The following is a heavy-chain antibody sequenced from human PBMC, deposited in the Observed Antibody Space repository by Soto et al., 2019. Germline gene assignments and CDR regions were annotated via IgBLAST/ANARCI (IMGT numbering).Heavy chain of an antibody. CDR3: ARGGYSGTDALDF. D-gene: IGHD5-12*01. CDR1: GVSISRSS. J-gene: IGHJ4*02. Sequence: TLSLPCTVSGVSISRSSWSWIRQPPGKELEWIGYVHYTGRPTYSPSLRSRVTISVDTSKNQLFLKLNSATTADTAVYFCARGGYSGTDALDFWGQGIQVTVSS. V-gene: IGHV4-59*13. CDR2: VHYTGRP.